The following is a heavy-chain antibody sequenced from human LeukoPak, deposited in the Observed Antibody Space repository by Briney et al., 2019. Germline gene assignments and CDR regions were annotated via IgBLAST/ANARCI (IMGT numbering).Heavy chain of an antibody. Sequence: GGSLRLSCEASGFTFRNSAMSWVRQARGKGLEWLSAISGSGDATYHGDSVQGRFTISRDNFKNTLYLQMNSLRAEETAVYYCAKDPGPYDYYGMDVWGQGTTVTVSS. CDR3: AKDPGPYDYYGMDV. J-gene: IGHJ6*02. CDR1: GFTFRNSA. CDR2: ISGSGDAT. V-gene: IGHV3-23*01.